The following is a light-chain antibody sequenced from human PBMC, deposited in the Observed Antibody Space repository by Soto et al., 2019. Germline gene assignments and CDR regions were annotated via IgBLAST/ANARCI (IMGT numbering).Light chain of an antibody. CDR3: QQRSNWPIT. J-gene: IGKJ5*01. V-gene: IGKV3-11*01. Sequence: EIVMPQSPATLSVSPGERATLSCRASQSVSSNLAWYQQKPGQAPRLLIYDASNRATGIPARFSGGGSGTDFTLTISSLEPEDFAVYYCQQRSNWPITFGQGTRLEI. CDR1: QSVSSN. CDR2: DAS.